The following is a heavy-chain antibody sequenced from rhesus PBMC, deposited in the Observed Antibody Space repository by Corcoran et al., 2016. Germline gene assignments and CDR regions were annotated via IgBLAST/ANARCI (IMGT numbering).Heavy chain of an antibody. CDR1: GGSISSNY. CDR3: ARRIAAASFDY. J-gene: IGHJ4*01. V-gene: IGHV4S11*01. D-gene: IGHD6-25*01. CDR2: TYGSGSST. Sequence: QVQLQESGPGLVKPSETLSLTSTVSGGSISSNYWSWIRQSPGKGLEWIGYTYGSGSSTNYNPSLKSRVTLSVDTSKNQLSLKLSSVTTADTAVYYCARRIAAASFDYWGQGVLVTVSS.